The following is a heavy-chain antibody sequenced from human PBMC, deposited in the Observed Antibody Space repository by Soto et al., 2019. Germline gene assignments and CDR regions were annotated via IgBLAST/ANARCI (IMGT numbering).Heavy chain of an antibody. Sequence: ASVKVSCKASGYTFTSYGISWVRQAPGQGLEWMGWISAYNGNTNYAQKLQGRVTMTTDTSTSTAYMELRSLRSDDTAVYYCARGVEYYDFWSGHVSGMDVWGQGTTVTVSS. V-gene: IGHV1-18*04. D-gene: IGHD3-3*01. CDR3: ARGVEYYDFWSGHVSGMDV. CDR2: ISAYNGNT. J-gene: IGHJ6*02. CDR1: GYTFTSYG.